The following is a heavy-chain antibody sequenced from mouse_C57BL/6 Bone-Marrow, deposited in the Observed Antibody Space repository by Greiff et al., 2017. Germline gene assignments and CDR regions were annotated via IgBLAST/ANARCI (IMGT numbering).Heavy chain of an antibody. J-gene: IGHJ3*01. CDR3: ARGGYDAWFAY. CDR2: IYPGDGDT. D-gene: IGHD2-2*01. CDR1: GYAFSSSW. V-gene: IGHV1-82*01. Sequence: QVQLQQSGPELVKPGASVKISCKASGYAFSSSWMNWVKQRPGKGLEWIGRIYPGDGDTNYNGKFTGKATLTADKSSRAAYMQRSSLTSEDSAVYFCARGGYDAWFAYWGQGTLVTVSA.